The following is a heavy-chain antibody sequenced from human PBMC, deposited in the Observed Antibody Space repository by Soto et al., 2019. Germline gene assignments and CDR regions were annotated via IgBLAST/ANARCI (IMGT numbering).Heavy chain of an antibody. CDR2: ISYDGSNK. D-gene: IGHD5-12*01. V-gene: IGHV3-30*03. CDR1: GFTFSSYG. CDR3: ASIRVADIFFDY. Sequence: VQLVESGGGVVQPGRSLRLSCAASGFTFSSYGMHWVRQAPGKGLEWVAVISYDGSNKYYADSVKGRFTISRDNSKNTLYLQMNSLRAEDTAVYYCASIRVADIFFDYWGQGTLVTVSS. J-gene: IGHJ4*02.